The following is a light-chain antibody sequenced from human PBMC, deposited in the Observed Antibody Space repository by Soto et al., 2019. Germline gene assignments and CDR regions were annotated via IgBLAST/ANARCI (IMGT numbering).Light chain of an antibody. J-gene: IGLJ2*01. CDR2: EVS. CDR3: SSYTSRTTPV. CDR1: SSDVGGYAY. Sequence: QSALTQPAPVSGSPGQTITISCTGTSSDVGGYAYVSWYQQYPGKVPKLVISEVSNRPSGVSHRFSGSRSGNTASLTISGLQAEDEADYHCSSYTSRTTPVFGGGTKLTVL. V-gene: IGLV2-14*01.